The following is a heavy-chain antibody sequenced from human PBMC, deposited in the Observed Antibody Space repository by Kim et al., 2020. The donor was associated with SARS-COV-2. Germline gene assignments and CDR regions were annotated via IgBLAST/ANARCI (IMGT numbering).Heavy chain of an antibody. CDR3: ARGISSSGYYPY. V-gene: IGHV4-59*09. D-gene: IGHD3-22*01. Sequence: NSNPSLKSRVTISVDTSKIRFSLRLSSVTASDTAVYYCARGISSSGYYPYWGQGTLVTVSS. J-gene: IGHJ4*02.